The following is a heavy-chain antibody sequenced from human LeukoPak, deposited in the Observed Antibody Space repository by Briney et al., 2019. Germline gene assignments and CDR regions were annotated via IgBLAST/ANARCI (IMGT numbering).Heavy chain of an antibody. CDR1: GYSFSCYY. J-gene: IGHJ4*02. V-gene: IGHV1-2*02. D-gene: IGHD1-26*01. CDR2: INPNSGGT. Sequence: GASVKVSCKASGYSFSCYYLNWVRLAPGQGLEWMGWINPNSGGTNYAQKFQGRVTMTRDTSISTAYMDLSRLRSDDTAVYYCARGSIVGATFDYFDYWGQGTLVTVSS. CDR3: ARGSIVGATFDYFDY.